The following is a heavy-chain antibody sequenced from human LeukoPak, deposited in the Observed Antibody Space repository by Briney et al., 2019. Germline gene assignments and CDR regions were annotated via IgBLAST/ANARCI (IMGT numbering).Heavy chain of an antibody. CDR1: GFTFSTSG. Sequence: PGGSLRLSCAASGFTFSTSGMTWVRQAPGKGLDWVSIISGSGGTPYYTDSVKGRFTISRDNSKNTLYLQMNSLRAEDTAVYYCAKTRGISISGVVPLCDYWDQGTLVTVSS. J-gene: IGHJ4*02. CDR3: AKTRGISISGVVPLCDY. CDR2: ISGSGGTP. V-gene: IGHV3-23*01. D-gene: IGHD3-3*01.